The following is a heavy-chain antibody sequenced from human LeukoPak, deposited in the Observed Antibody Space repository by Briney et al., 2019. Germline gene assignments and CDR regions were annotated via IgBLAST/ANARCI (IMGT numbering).Heavy chain of an antibody. CDR3: ARRSLVRTVGYYYGMDV. D-gene: IGHD1-26*01. V-gene: IGHV4-59*08. Sequence: SETLSLTCTVSGGSISSDYWSWIRHPPGKGLEWIGYLYYSGSTNYNPSLKSRATISVDTSKKQFSLKLNSVTAADTAVHYCARRSLVRTVGYYYGMDVWGQGTTVTVSS. J-gene: IGHJ6*02. CDR1: GGSISSDY. CDR2: LYYSGST.